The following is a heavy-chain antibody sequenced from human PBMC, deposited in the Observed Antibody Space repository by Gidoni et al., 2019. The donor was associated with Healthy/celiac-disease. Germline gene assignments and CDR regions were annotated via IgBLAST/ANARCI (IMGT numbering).Heavy chain of an antibody. D-gene: IGHD2-21*01. CDR1: GYSISSGYY. J-gene: IGHJ5*02. CDR2: IYHSGST. Sequence: QVQLQESGPGLVKPSATLSLTCAVSGYSISSGYYWGWIRQPPGKGLEWIGSIYHSGSTYYNPSLKSRVTISVDTSKNQFSLKLSSVTAADTAVYYCAGVAYGLRPFDPWGQGTLVTVSS. CDR3: AGVAYGLRPFDP. V-gene: IGHV4-38-2*01.